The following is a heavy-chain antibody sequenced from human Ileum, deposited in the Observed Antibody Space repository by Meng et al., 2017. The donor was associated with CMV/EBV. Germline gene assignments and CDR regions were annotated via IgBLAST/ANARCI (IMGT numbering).Heavy chain of an antibody. CDR1: SYR. J-gene: IGHJ5*02. CDR3: ARDPRYYYDSSGYYPTNWFDP. D-gene: IGHD3-22*01. Sequence: SYRMNWVRQAPGKGLEWVSSISSSSSYIYYADSVKGRFTISRDNAKNSLYLQMNSLRAEDTAVYYCARDPRYYYDSSGYYPTNWFDPWGQGTLVTVSS. V-gene: IGHV3-21*01. CDR2: ISSSSSYI.